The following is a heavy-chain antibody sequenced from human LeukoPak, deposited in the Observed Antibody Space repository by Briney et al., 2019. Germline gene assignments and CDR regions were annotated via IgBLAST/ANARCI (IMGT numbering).Heavy chain of an antibody. V-gene: IGHV4-34*01. CDR3: ARGGISTGYYYIDY. CDR2: INHSGST. Sequence: PSETLSLTCAVYGGSFSGYYWSWIRQPPGKGLEWIGEINHSGSTNYNPSLKSRVTISVDTSKNQFSLKLSSVTAADTAVYYCARGGISTGYYYIDYWGQGTLVTVSS. J-gene: IGHJ4*02. CDR1: GGSFSGYY. D-gene: IGHD3-9*01.